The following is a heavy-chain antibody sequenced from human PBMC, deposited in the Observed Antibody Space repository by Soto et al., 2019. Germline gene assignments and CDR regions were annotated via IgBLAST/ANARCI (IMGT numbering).Heavy chain of an antibody. D-gene: IGHD3-3*01. J-gene: IGHJ6*02. CDR2: ISAYNGNT. Sequence: QVQLVQSGAEVKKPGASVKVSCKASGYTFTSYGISWVRQAPGQGLEWMGWISAYNGNTNYAQKLQGRVTMTTDTTTSTAYMELRSLRSDDTAVYCWARDLSIFGVVTPLLGPGGRYYYDYGMDVWGQGTTVTVSS. CDR1: GYTFTSYG. V-gene: IGHV1-18*01. CDR3: ARDLSIFGVVTPLLGPGGRYYYDYGMDV.